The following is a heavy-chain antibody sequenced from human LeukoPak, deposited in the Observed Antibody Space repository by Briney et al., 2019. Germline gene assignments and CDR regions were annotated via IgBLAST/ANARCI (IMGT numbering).Heavy chain of an antibody. V-gene: IGHV3-33*01. CDR1: GFDFSDYA. J-gene: IGHJ4*02. Sequence: GGSLRLSCAASGFDFSDYAMHWVRQSPAKGLEWVAVIWYDGSKEYYADSVKGRFTISRDNSKNTLYLQMNSLRTEDTAVYYCARGPSSTGYFDYWGQGTLVTVSS. CDR2: IWYDGSKE. CDR3: ARGPSSTGYFDY. D-gene: IGHD4-17*01.